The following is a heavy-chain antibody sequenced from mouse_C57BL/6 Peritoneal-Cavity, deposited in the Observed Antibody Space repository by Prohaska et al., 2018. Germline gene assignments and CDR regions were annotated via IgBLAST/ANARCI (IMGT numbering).Heavy chain of an antibody. CDR1: GYTFTDYY. D-gene: IGHD2-1*01. CDR3: ARYEAYGKRYVDY. V-gene: IGHV1-84*01. Sequence: HIQLQQSGPELVKPGASVNISCKASGYTFTDYYINWVKQRPGQGLEWIGWIYPGSGNTKYNENFKGKDTLTVDTSSSTAYMQISSLTSEYSAVYFCARYEAYGKRYVDYWGQGTTLTVSS. CDR2: IYPGSGNT. J-gene: IGHJ2*01.